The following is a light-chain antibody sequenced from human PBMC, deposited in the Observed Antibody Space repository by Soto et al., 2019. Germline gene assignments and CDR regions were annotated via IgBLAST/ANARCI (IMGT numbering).Light chain of an antibody. J-gene: IGKJ3*01. CDR3: QQVCLYPPA. Sequence: IQLTQSPSSLSASVGDRVTITCRASQGIINYLAWYQQKPGKAPKLLIYGASTLQSGVPSRFGGSGSGTDFTLSGSSLQPEDFGTYNCQQVCLYPPAFGPGNKVDIK. CDR1: QGIINY. V-gene: IGKV1-9*01. CDR2: GAS.